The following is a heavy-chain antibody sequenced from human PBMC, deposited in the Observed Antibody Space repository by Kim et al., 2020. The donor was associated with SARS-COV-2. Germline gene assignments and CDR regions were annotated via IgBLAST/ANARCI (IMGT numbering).Heavy chain of an antibody. V-gene: IGHV1-58*02. CDR2: IVVGSGNT. J-gene: IGHJ6*02. Sequence: SVKVSCKASGFTFTSSAMQWVRQARGQRLEWIGWIVVGSGNTNYAQKFQERVTITRDMSTSTAYMELSSLRSEDTAVYYCAAVEVRGLYYYYYYGMDVWGQGTTVTVSS. CDR3: AAVEVRGLYYYYYYGMDV. CDR1: GFTFTSSA. D-gene: IGHD3-10*01.